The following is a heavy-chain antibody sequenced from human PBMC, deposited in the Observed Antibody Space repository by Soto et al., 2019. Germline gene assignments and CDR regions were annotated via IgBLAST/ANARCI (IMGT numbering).Heavy chain of an antibody. CDR3: ARGLASGDY. CDR1: GYTFTNFY. V-gene: IGHV1-46*03. D-gene: IGHD6-6*01. CDR2: VDPNGGSP. Sequence: QVQLVQSGPEVKEPGASEKISCKASGYTFTNFYIHWVRQAPGQGLEWMGIVDPNGGSPNYAQNPKGRITISRDTSTSTGYMNLSRLRSEATAVYHCARGLASGDYWGQGTLVTVSS. J-gene: IGHJ4*02.